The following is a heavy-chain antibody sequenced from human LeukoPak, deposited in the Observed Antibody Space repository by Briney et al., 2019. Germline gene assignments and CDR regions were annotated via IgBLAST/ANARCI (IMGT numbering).Heavy chain of an antibody. J-gene: IGHJ4*02. Sequence: KPSETLSLNCTVSGGSISSSSYYWGWIRQPPGKGLEWIGRIYYSGSTYYNPSLKSRVTISVDTSKNQFSLKLSSVTAADTAVYYCARHGSYYYDSSGYWAPNFDYWGQGTLVTVSS. CDR2: IYYSGST. V-gene: IGHV4-39*01. CDR1: GGSISSSSYY. CDR3: ARHGSYYYDSSGYWAPNFDY. D-gene: IGHD3-22*01.